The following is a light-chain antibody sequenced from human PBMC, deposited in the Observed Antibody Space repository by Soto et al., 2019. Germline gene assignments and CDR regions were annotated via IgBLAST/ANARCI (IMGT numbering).Light chain of an antibody. J-gene: IGKJ4*01. Sequence: EIVLTQSPATLSLSPGERATLSCRASQSVSSYLAWYQQKPGQAPRLLISDASNRATGIPARFSGSGSGTDFTLTVSSLEPEEFAVYYWQQRRDWPLTFGGGTKVEI. V-gene: IGKV3-11*01. CDR3: QQRRDWPLT. CDR2: DAS. CDR1: QSVSSY.